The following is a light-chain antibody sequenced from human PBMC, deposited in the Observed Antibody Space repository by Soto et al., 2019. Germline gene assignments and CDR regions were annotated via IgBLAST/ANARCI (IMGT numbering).Light chain of an antibody. CDR3: AAWDDSLSGVV. J-gene: IGLJ2*01. V-gene: IGLV1-44*01. CDR2: SNN. CDR1: NSNIGSNT. Sequence: QPVLTQPPSASGTPGLRVTISCSGSNSNIGSNTVNWYHQLPGTAPKLLIYSNNQRPSGVPDRFSGSKSGTSASLVISGLQSDDEADYYCAAWDDSLSGVVFGGGTKLTVL.